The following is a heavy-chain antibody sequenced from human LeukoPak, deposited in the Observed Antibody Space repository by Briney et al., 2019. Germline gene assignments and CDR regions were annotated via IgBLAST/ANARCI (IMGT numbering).Heavy chain of an antibody. D-gene: IGHD2-21*02. V-gene: IGHV3-7*01. CDR2: IKQDGSEK. CDR1: GFTFSSYW. CDR3: VRDAVTAY. J-gene: IGHJ4*02. Sequence: GGSLRLSCAASGFTFSSYWMNWVRQAPGKGLEWVANIKQDGSEKYYVDSVKGRFTISRDNAKNSLFLQMNSLRNEDTAVYYCVRDAVTAYWGQGTLVTVSS.